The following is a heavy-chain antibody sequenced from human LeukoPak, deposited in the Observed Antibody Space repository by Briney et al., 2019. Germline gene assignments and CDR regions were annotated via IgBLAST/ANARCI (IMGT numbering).Heavy chain of an antibody. V-gene: IGHV3-30*03. Sequence: PGGPLRLSCAASGFTFDRYAMHWVRQAPGKGLEWLGFVSHDAITEDYADSVKGRFTISRDTSRNMLYLEMKSLTPDDTAVYFCARDEDYQLLYQPDYWGQGTLVTVSS. J-gene: IGHJ4*02. CDR1: GFTFDRYA. D-gene: IGHD2-2*02. CDR2: VSHDAITE. CDR3: ARDEDYQLLYQPDY.